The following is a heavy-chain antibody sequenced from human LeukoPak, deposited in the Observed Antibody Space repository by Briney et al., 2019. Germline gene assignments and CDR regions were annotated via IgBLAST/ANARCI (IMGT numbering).Heavy chain of an antibody. D-gene: IGHD2-8*02. CDR1: GYTFTGYY. CDR2: INPNSGGT. CDR3: ATQPGRGSPFKF. Sequence: GASVKVSCKASGYTFTGYYMHWVRQAPGQGLEWMGWINPNSGGTNYAQKLQGRVTLSTDTSTSTAYMELRSLRSDDTAVYYCATQPGRGSPFKFWGQGTLVTVSS. J-gene: IGHJ4*02. V-gene: IGHV1-2*02.